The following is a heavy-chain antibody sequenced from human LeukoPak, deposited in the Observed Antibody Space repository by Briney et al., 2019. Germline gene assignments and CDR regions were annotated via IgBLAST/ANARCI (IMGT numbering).Heavy chain of an antibody. D-gene: IGHD3-22*01. V-gene: IGHV1-69*04. CDR2: IIPILGIA. CDR1: GGTFSSYA. J-gene: IGHJ4*02. Sequence: ASVKVSCKASGGTFSSYAISWVRQAPGQGLEWMGRIIPILGIANYAQKFQGRVTITADKSTSTAYMELSSLRSEDTAVYCCARDRNYYDSSGYSHDYWGQGTLVTVSS. CDR3: ARDRNYYDSSGYSHDY.